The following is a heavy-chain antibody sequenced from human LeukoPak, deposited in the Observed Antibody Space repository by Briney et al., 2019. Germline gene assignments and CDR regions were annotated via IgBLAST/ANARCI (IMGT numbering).Heavy chain of an antibody. J-gene: IGHJ4*02. CDR2: INPNSGGT. Sequence: ASVKVSCKASGYTFTGYYMHWVRQAPGQGLEWMGWINPNSGGTNYAQKFQGGVTMTRDTSISTAYMELSRLRSDDTAVYYCARDFSGILTGYSGFDYWGQGTLVTVSS. CDR3: ARDFSGILTGYSGFDY. V-gene: IGHV1-2*02. CDR1: GYTFTGYY. D-gene: IGHD3-9*01.